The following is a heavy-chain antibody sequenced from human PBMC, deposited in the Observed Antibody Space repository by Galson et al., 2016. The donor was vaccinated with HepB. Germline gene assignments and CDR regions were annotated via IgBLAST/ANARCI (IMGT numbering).Heavy chain of an antibody. V-gene: IGHV6-1*01. Sequence: CAISGDSVSANSVAWNWIRQSPSRGLEWLGRTYYRSNWYNDYSVSVKGRITFNADTSKNQVSLHLNSVTPEDTAVYYCARVRGEGTLYGMGVWGQGTTVTVSS. CDR3: ARVRGEGTLYGMGV. CDR2: TYYRSNWYN. CDR1: GDSVSANSVA. D-gene: IGHD3-10*01. J-gene: IGHJ6*02.